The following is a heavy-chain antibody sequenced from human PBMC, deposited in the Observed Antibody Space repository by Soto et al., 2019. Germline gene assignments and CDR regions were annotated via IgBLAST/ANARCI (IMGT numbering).Heavy chain of an antibody. J-gene: IGHJ5*02. D-gene: IGHD3-10*01. CDR3: ARVGFSSYGSWRISNWFDP. V-gene: IGHV1-8*01. CDR2: MNPNSGNT. Sequence: VQLVQSGAEVKKPGASVKVSCKASGYTFTSYDINWVRQATGQGLEWMGWMNPNSGNTGYAQKFQGRFSMTRNTSVSTAYMELSSLRSEDTAVYYCARVGFSSYGSWRISNWFDPWVQGTLVTVSS. CDR1: GYTFTSYD.